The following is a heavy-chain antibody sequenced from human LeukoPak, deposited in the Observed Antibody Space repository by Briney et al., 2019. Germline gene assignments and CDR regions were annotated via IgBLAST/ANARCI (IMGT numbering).Heavy chain of an antibody. D-gene: IGHD6-13*01. CDR2: ISYDGSNK. CDR1: GFTFSSNG. V-gene: IGHV3-30*18. J-gene: IGHJ6*03. CDR3: AKVGKSGIAAAGNPAYYYYYYYMDV. Sequence: PGGSLRLSCAASGFTFSSNGMHWVRQAPGKGLEWVAVISYDGSNKYYADSVKGRFTISRDNSKNTLYLQMNSLRADDTAVYYCAKVGKSGIAAAGNPAYYYYYYYMDVWGKGTTVTVSS.